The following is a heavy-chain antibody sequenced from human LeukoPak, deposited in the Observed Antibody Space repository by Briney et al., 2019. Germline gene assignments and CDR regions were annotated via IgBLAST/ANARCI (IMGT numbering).Heavy chain of an antibody. CDR1: GFTFSSYS. CDR3: ARERAVALDWFDP. Sequence: GGSLRLSCAASGFTFSSYSMNWVRQAPGKGLEWVSYITSSSSTIYYADSVKGRFTISRGNAKNSLYLQMNSLRAEDTAVYYCARERAVALDWFDPWGQGTLVTVSS. CDR2: ITSSSSTI. J-gene: IGHJ5*02. D-gene: IGHD6-19*01. V-gene: IGHV3-48*01.